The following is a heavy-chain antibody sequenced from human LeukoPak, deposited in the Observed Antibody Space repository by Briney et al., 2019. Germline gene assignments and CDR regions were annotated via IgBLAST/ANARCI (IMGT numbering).Heavy chain of an antibody. CDR1: GGSFSGYY. CDR2: INHSGST. D-gene: IGHD2-2*01. CDR3: ARLGYCSSTSCFPLNYYYYYYMDV. V-gene: IGHV4-34*01. Sequence: PSETLSLTCAVYGGSFSGYYWSWIRQPPGKGLERIGEINHSGSTNYNPSLKSRVTISVDTSKNQFSLKLSSVTAADTAVYYCARLGYCSSTSCFPLNYYYYYYMDVWGKGTTVTVSS. J-gene: IGHJ6*03.